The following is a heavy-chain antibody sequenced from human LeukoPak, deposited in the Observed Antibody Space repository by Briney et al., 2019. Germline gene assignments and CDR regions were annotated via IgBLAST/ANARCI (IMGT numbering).Heavy chain of an antibody. D-gene: IGHD1-26*01. CDR3: ARGGRGGSYPWDY. J-gene: IGHJ4*02. V-gene: IGHV3-72*01. CDR1: GFTFSDHY. Sequence: GGSLRLSCAASGFTFSDHYMDWVRQAPGKGLEWVGRTRNKANSYTTEYAASVKGRFTISRDDSKNSLYLQMNSLKTEDTAVYYCARGGRGGSYPWDYWGQGTLVTVSS. CDR2: TRNKANSYTT.